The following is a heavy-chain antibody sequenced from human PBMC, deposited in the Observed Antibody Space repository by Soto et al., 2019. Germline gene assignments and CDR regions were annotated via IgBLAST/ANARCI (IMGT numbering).Heavy chain of an antibody. CDR2: ISHDGVTK. J-gene: IGHJ4*02. CDR1: GSSFPKYP. Sequence: GGSLRLSCAASGSSFPKYPMHWVRQTPDKGLEWVAVISHDGVTKNSADSVKGRFTISRDNSKNTLFLQLNNLRAEDTAVYYCARDADSSGLHYWGQGILVTVSS. D-gene: IGHD6-19*01. CDR3: ARDADSSGLHY. V-gene: IGHV3-30*14.